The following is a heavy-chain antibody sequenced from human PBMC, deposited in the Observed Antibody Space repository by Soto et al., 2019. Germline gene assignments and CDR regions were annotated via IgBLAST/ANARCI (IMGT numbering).Heavy chain of an antibody. D-gene: IGHD6-13*01. CDR1: GESFNGYS. Sequence: PSETLSLTCTAYGESFNGYSWSWIRQPPGKGLEWIGEIHHSGSTNYNPSLKSRVIFSIDTYKRQFSLKVRSVTAADTAVYYCARGKRGSSWYRGEEKYYYYGMDVWGQGTPVTVSS. CDR3: ARGKRGSSWYRGEEKYYYYGMDV. CDR2: IHHSGST. J-gene: IGHJ6*02. V-gene: IGHV4-34*01.